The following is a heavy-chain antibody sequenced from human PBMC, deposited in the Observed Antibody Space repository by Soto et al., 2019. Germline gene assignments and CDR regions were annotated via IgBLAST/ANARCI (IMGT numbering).Heavy chain of an antibody. CDR2: IYYSGST. CDR1: GGSISSYY. J-gene: IGHJ4*02. Sequence: QVQLQESGPGLVKPSETLSLTCTVSGGSISSYYWSWIRQPPGKGLEWIGYIYYSGSTNYNPSLKSRVTISVDTSKNQFSLKLSSVTAADTAVYYCARYSSSWYPAYFDYWGQGTLVTVSS. D-gene: IGHD6-13*01. CDR3: ARYSSSWYPAYFDY. V-gene: IGHV4-59*01.